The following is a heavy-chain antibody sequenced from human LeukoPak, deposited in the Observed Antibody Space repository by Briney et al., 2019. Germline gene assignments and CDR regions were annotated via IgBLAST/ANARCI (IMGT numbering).Heavy chain of an antibody. D-gene: IGHD6-6*01. J-gene: IGHJ5*02. V-gene: IGHV3-15*01. CDR1: GFTFSNAW. CDR3: TIEWQVAYRSSSEAGWFDP. Sequence: GGSLRLSCAASGFTFSNAWMSWVRQAPGKGLEWVGRIKSKTDGGTTDYAAPAKGRCTISIDELKNMLYVQMNSLKTEDTAVYYCTIEWQVAYRSSSEAGWFDPWGQGTLVTVSS. CDR2: IKSKTDGGTT.